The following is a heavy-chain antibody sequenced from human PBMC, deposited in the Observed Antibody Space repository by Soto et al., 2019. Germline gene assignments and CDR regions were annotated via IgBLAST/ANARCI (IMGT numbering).Heavy chain of an antibody. CDR3: AKFPGRERLDYGMDV. V-gene: IGHV1-24*01. D-gene: IGHD1-26*01. CDR2: FDPADGET. CDR1: GYTLTELS. Sequence: ASVKVSCKVSGYTLTELSMHWVCQGPGKGLEWMGGFDPADGETIYAQKFQGIVTMTEDTSTDTAYMELSSLRSEDTAVYYCAKFPGRERLDYGMDVWGQGTTVTVSS. J-gene: IGHJ6*02.